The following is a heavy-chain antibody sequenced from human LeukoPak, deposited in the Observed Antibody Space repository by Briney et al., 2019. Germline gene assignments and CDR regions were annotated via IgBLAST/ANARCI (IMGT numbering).Heavy chain of an antibody. V-gene: IGHV3-53*01. CDR3: ARGLVYLTGHFDC. J-gene: IGHJ4*02. Sequence: GGSLRLSCAASGLTVSSNHMSWVRQAPGKGLEWVSDIYSGDSTYYADSVKGRFTISRDDSKSALYLQMNSLRAEDTAVYYCARGLVYLTGHFDCWGQGTLVIVSS. D-gene: IGHD1-1*01. CDR2: IYSGDST. CDR1: GLTVSSNH.